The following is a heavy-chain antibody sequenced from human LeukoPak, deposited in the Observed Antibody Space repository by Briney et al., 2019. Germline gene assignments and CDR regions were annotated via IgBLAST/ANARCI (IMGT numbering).Heavy chain of an antibody. D-gene: IGHD2-2*01. CDR2: INPNSGGT. V-gene: IGHV1-2*02. Sequence: GASVKVSCKASGYTFTGYYMHWVRHAPGQGLEWMGWINPNSGGTNYAQKFQGRVTMTRDTSISTAYMELSRLRSDDTAVYYCARGFRSSTSCYYSWFDPWGQGTLVTVSS. CDR1: GYTFTGYY. J-gene: IGHJ5*02. CDR3: ARGFRSSTSCYYSWFDP.